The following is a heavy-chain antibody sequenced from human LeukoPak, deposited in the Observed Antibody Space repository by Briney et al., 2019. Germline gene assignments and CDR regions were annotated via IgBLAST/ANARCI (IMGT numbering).Heavy chain of an antibody. D-gene: IGHD5-24*01. CDR1: GASVSSTAYF. J-gene: IGHJ3*02. CDR2: IYASGNT. CDR3: ARYREGYNYVPHALDM. V-gene: IGHV4-61*02. Sequence: SETLSLTCTVSGASVSSTAYFWNWIRQPAGKGPEWIGRIYASGNTDYNPSLKSRVTMSLDTSKNQFSLNMNSVTAADSAVYFCARYREGYNYVPHALDMWGQGTVVTVSS.